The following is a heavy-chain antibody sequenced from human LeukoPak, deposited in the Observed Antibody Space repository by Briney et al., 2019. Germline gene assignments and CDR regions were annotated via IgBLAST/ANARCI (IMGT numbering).Heavy chain of an antibody. Sequence: GRSLRLSCAASGFTFSSYGMHWVRQAPDKGLEWVAVTWYDGSNKYYADSVKGRFTISRDNSKNTLYLQMNSLRAEDTAVYYCAKAPRAFHYYMDVWGKGTTVTVSS. V-gene: IGHV3-33*06. CDR2: TWYDGSNK. D-gene: IGHD2/OR15-2a*01. J-gene: IGHJ6*03. CDR3: AKAPRAFHYYMDV. CDR1: GFTFSSYG.